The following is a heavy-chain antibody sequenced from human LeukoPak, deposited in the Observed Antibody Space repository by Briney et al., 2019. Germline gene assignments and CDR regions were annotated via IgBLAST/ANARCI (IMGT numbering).Heavy chain of an antibody. CDR1: GGSFSGYY. CDR3: ARDQDSSALFDY. V-gene: IGHV4-30-4*01. Sequence: KPSETLSLTCAVYGGSFSGYYWSWIRQPPGKGLEWIGYIYYSGSTYYNPSLKSRVTISVDTSKNQFSLKLSSVTAADTAVYYCARDQDSSALFDYWGQGTLVTVSS. J-gene: IGHJ4*02. CDR2: IYYSGST. D-gene: IGHD3-22*01.